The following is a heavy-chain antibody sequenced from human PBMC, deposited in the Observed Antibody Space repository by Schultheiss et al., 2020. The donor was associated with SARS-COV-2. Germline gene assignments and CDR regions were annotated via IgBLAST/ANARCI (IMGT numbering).Heavy chain of an antibody. CDR2: IGTAGDT. CDR3: ARSGFLDYRSSSAPAY. J-gene: IGHJ4*02. Sequence: GGSLRLSCAASGFTFSSYDMHWVRQATGKGLEWVSAIGTAGDTYYPGSVKGRFTISRDDSKNTLYLQMNSLRTEDTAVYYCARSGFLDYRSSSAPAYWGQGTLVTVSS. D-gene: IGHD6-6*01. V-gene: IGHV3-13*01. CDR1: GFTFSSYD.